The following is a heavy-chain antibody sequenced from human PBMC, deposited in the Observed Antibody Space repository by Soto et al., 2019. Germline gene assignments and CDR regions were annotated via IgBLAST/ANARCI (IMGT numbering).Heavy chain of an antibody. V-gene: IGHV3-30*01. CDR2: VSIDGNTK. J-gene: IGHJ6*02. D-gene: IGHD2-2*01. Sequence: QMKLVESVGGVVQPWRSLRLSCVASGFTFTSSSMHWVRQAPGKGLEWVAYVSIDGNTKYYADSVKGRFTVSRDNSKNTVFLQINSLRPEDTALYYCASDPLHCNSVLCRMNGMHVWGQGTTVTVSS. CDR3: ASDPLHCNSVLCRMNGMHV. CDR1: GFTFTSSS.